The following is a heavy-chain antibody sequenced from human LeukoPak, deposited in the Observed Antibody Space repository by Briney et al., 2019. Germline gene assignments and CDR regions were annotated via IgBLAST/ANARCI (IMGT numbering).Heavy chain of an antibody. CDR1: GFTFSGSA. CDR3: TRQSHFGALSSGYYYGY. V-gene: IGHV3-73*01. CDR2: IRSRANSYAT. Sequence: GGSLRLSCAASGFTFSGSAMHWVRQASGKGLEWVGRIRSRANSYATAYAASVKGRFTISRDDSKNTAYLQMNSLKTEDTAVYYCTRQSHFGALSSGYYYGYWGQGTLVTVSS. J-gene: IGHJ4*02. D-gene: IGHD3-22*01.